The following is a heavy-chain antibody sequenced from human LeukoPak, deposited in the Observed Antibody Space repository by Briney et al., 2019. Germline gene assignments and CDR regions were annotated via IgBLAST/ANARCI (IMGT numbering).Heavy chain of an antibody. V-gene: IGHV3-74*01. J-gene: IGHJ4*02. Sequence: GGSLRLSCAASGFTFSSYWMHWVRQAPGKGLVWVSRINSDGSSTSYADSVKGRFTISRDNAKNTLYLQMNSLRAEDTAVYYCARVLPSTNYYDSSGTLDYWGQGTLVTVSS. CDR1: GFTFSSYW. CDR2: INSDGSST. CDR3: ARVLPSTNYYDSSGTLDY. D-gene: IGHD3-22*01.